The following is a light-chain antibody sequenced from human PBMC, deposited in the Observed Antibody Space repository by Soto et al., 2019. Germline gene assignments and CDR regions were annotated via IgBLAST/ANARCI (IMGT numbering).Light chain of an antibody. V-gene: IGLV1-40*01. J-gene: IGLJ1*01. CDR3: QSYDSTLSARDV. CDR2: GNI. Sequence: QSVLTQPPSVSGAPGQRVTISCTGSSSNIGAGYDVHWYQQRPGTAPKLLIFGNINRPSGVPDRFSGSKSGTSASLAITGRQSEDEGDYYCQSYDSTLSARDVFGTGTK. CDR1: SSNIGAGYD.